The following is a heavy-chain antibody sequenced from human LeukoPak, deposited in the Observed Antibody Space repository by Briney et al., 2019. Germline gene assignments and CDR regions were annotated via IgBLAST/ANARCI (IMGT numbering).Heavy chain of an antibody. D-gene: IGHD3-3*01. CDR2: ISYSGST. J-gene: IGHJ3*02. Sequence: SETLSLTYTVSGGSKSSYYWSWIRQPPGKGLEWIGYISYSGSTNYNPSLKSRVTISVDTSKNQFSLKLSSVTAADTALYYCARQPPNNFWSGYYAFDIWGQGTMVTVSS. V-gene: IGHV4-59*01. CDR3: ARQPPNNFWSGYYAFDI. CDR1: GGSKSSYY.